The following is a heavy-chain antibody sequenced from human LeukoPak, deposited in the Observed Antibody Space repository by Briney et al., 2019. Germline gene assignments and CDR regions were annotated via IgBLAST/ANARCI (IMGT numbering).Heavy chain of an antibody. CDR1: GFTFSTYA. D-gene: IGHD3-16*01. V-gene: IGHV3-23*01. CDR3: AISRGGDYIYDAFDI. CDR2: ISGSGSST. Sequence: GGPLRLSCAASGFTFSTYAMNWVRQAPGKGLEWVSTISGSGSSTYYADSVEGRFTISRDNSSNTLHLEMNSLRAEDTAIYYCAISRGGDYIYDAFDIWGQGTVVTVSS. J-gene: IGHJ3*02.